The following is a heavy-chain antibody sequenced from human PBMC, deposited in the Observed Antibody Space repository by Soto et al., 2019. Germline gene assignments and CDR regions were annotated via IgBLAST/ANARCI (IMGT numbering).Heavy chain of an antibody. J-gene: IGHJ4*02. CDR1: GGTFSNYA. CDR2: IIPIFPTA. D-gene: IGHD3-9*01. V-gene: IGHV1-69*13. Sequence: SVKVSCKASGGTFSNYAISWVRQAPGQGLEWMGGIIPIFPTAYYAQNFQDRATISADESTETAYMELSSLRSEDTAVYYCARDGNYDILTGLFDYWGQGTLVTVSS. CDR3: ARDGNYDILTGLFDY.